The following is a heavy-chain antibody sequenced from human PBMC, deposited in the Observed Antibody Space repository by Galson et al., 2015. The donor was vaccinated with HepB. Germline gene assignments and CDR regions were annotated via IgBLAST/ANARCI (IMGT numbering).Heavy chain of an antibody. CDR2: ISSSSSTI. CDR1: GFTFSSYS. CDR3: ARDLLSGRFLEWLLPEELGDYYYYGMDV. Sequence: SLRLSCAASGFTFSSYSMNWVRQAPGKGLEWVSYISSSSSTIYYADSVKGRFTISRDNAKNSLYLQMNSLRAEDTAVYYCARDLLSGRFLEWLLPEELGDYYYYGMDVWGQGTTVTVSS. V-gene: IGHV3-48*04. J-gene: IGHJ6*02. D-gene: IGHD3-3*01.